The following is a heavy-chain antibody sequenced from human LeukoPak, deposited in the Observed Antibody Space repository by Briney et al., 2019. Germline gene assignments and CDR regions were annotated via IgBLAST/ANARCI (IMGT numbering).Heavy chain of an antibody. Sequence: SETLSLTCTVSGGSISSYYWSWIRQPPGKGLEWIGYIYYSGSTNYNPSLKSRVTISVDTSKNQFSLKLSSVTAADTAVYYCARGDYSSSWYSAFDIWGQETMVTVSS. CDR2: IYYSGST. V-gene: IGHV4-59*01. CDR3: ARGDYSSSWYSAFDI. CDR1: GGSISSYY. J-gene: IGHJ3*02. D-gene: IGHD6-13*01.